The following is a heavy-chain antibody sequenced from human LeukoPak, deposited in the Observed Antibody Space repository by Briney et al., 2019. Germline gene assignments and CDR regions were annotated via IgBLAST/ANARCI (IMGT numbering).Heavy chain of an antibody. CDR1: GYTFTGYY. D-gene: IGHD2-2*02. CDR3: ARDWTVVPAAIAYFDY. Sequence: ASVKVSCKASGYTFTGYYMHWVRQAPGQGLEWMGWISAYNGNTNYAQKLQGRVTMTTDTSTSTAYMELRSLRSDDTAVYYCARDWTVVPAAIAYFDYWGQGTLVTVSS. CDR2: ISAYNGNT. J-gene: IGHJ4*02. V-gene: IGHV1-18*04.